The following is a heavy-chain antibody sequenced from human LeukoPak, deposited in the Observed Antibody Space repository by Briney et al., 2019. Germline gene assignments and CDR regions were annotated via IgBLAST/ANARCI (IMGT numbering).Heavy chain of an antibody. CDR2: IYTTGMT. J-gene: IGHJ4*02. Sequence: SETLSLTCTVSSGSINSYFWGWVRQPAGKGLEWIGRIYTTGMTHYNPSLKSRVTMSIDTSKNQFSLTLRSVTAADAAVYYCGRQGYTASHYFLDYWSQGT. V-gene: IGHV4-4*07. CDR3: GRQGYTASHYFLDY. D-gene: IGHD1-26*01. CDR1: SGSINSYF.